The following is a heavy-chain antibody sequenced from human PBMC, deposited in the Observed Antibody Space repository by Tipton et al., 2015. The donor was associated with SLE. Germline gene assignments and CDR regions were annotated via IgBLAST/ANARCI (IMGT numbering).Heavy chain of an antibody. CDR3: ARGSAMITFGGVSHDAFDI. CDR2: ISGSGGST. Sequence: GSLRLSCAASGFTFSSYAMSWVRQAPGKGLEWVSAISGSGGSTYYADSVKGRFTISRDNSKNTLYLQMNSLRAEDTAVYYCARGSAMITFGGVSHDAFDIWGQGTMVTVSS. D-gene: IGHD3-16*01. J-gene: IGHJ3*02. V-gene: IGHV3-23*01. CDR1: GFTFSSYA.